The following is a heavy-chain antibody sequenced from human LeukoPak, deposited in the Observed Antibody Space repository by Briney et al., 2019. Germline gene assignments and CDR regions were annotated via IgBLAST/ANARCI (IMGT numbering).Heavy chain of an antibody. Sequence: SETLSLTCAVYGGSFSGYYWSWIRQPPGKGLEWIGEINHSGSTNYHPSLKSRVTMSVDTSKNQFSLKLSSVTAADTAVYYCARDAYYYDSSGYRQFDYWGQGTLVTVSS. CDR2: INHSGST. CDR1: GGSFSGYY. V-gene: IGHV4-34*01. CDR3: ARDAYYYDSSGYRQFDY. D-gene: IGHD3-22*01. J-gene: IGHJ4*02.